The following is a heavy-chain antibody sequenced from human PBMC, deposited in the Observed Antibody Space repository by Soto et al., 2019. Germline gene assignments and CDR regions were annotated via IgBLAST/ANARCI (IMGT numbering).Heavy chain of an antibody. V-gene: IGHV4-30-4*01. Sequence: SETLSLTCTVSGGSISSGDYYWSWIRQPPGKGLEWIGYIYYSGSTYYNPSLKSRVTISVDTSKNQFSLKLSSVTAADTAVYYCARIAETTVTTFNWFDPWGQGTLVT. CDR3: ARIAETTVTTFNWFDP. J-gene: IGHJ5*02. CDR1: GGSISSGDYY. D-gene: IGHD4-17*01. CDR2: IYYSGST.